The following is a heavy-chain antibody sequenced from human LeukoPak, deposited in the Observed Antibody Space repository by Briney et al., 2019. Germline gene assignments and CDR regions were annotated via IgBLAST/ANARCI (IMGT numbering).Heavy chain of an antibody. Sequence: GGSLRLSCAASGFTFSSYSMNWVRQAPGKGLEWVSSISSSSNYIYYADSVKGRFTISRDNAKNSLYPQMNSLRAEDTAVYYCARDERASAFDIWGQGTMVTVSS. V-gene: IGHV3-21*01. J-gene: IGHJ3*02. D-gene: IGHD1-1*01. CDR2: ISSSSNYI. CDR3: ARDERASAFDI. CDR1: GFTFSSYS.